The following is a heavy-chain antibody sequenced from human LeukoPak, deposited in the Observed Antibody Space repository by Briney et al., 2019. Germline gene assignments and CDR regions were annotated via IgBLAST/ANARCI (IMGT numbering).Heavy chain of an antibody. CDR1: GYTFTSYY. D-gene: IGHD2-15*01. Sequence: ASVKVSCKTSGYTFTSYYMHWVRHAPGQGLEWMGIINPSGGSTSYAQKFQGRVTMTRDTSTSTVYMELSSLRSEDTAVYYCARDQLPVVAAPKSRYYYYYMDVWGKGTTVTVSS. CDR3: ARDQLPVVAAPKSRYYYYYMDV. V-gene: IGHV1-46*01. CDR2: INPSGGST. J-gene: IGHJ6*03.